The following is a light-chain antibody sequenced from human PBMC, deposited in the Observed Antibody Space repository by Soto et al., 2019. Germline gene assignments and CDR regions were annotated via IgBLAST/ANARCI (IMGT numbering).Light chain of an antibody. Sequence: EIVMTKSPATLSASPGERATLSCRASQSVSNTLAWYQQKPGQAPRLLMYGASIRATGIPARFSGGGSGTQFTLTISSLQSEEFAVYYCQQYDNWSYTFGQGTKVEIK. V-gene: IGKV3-15*01. CDR3: QQYDNWSYT. CDR1: QSVSNT. CDR2: GAS. J-gene: IGKJ2*01.